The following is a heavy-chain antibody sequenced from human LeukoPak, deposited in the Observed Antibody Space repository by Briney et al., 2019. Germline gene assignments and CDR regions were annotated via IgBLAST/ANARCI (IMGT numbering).Heavy chain of an antibody. CDR3: GKDWKLDY. D-gene: IGHD1-1*01. CDR1: GFTFNNYP. V-gene: IGHV3-23*01. CDR2: ISDNGGDR. J-gene: IGHJ4*02. Sequence: GGPLRLSCAASGFTFNNYPMSWVRQAPGKGLEWVSAISDNGGDRKYADSVKGRFTISRDNSKSTLFLQMNSLRVEDTAIYYCGKDWKLDYWGQGALVTVSS.